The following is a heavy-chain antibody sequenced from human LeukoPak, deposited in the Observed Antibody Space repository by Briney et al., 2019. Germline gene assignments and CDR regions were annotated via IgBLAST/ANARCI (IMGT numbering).Heavy chain of an antibody. J-gene: IGHJ4*02. D-gene: IGHD1-26*01. CDR3: ARALRVGATWGMGY. V-gene: IGHV1-2*06. CDR2: INPNSGGT. CDR1: GYTFTGYY. Sequence: GASVKVSCKASGYTFTGYYMHWVRQAPGQGLEWMGRINPNSGGTNYTQKFQGRVTMTRDTSISTAYMELSRLRSDDTAVYYCARALRVGATWGMGYWGQGTLVTVSS.